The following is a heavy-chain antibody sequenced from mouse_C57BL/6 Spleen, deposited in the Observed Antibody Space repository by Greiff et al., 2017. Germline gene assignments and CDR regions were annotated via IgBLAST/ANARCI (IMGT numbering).Heavy chain of an antibody. D-gene: IGHD2-5*01. CDR1: GYTFTSYW. V-gene: IGHV1-52*01. J-gene: IGHJ2*01. CDR3: ARKIYYSNYDYFDY. CDR2: IDPSDSET. Sequence: QVQLQQSGAELVRPGSSVKLSCKASGYTFTSYWMHWVKQRPIQGLEWIGNIDPSDSETHYNQKFKDKATLTVDKSSSTAYMQLSSLTSEDSAVYYCARKIYYSNYDYFDYWGQGTTLTVSS.